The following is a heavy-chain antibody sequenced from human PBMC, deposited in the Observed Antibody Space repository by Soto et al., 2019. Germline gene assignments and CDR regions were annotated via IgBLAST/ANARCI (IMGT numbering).Heavy chain of an antibody. Sequence: ASVNVSCKASGYTFTRYGISWVRQAPGQGLEWMGWISGYNGDTNYAQKFQDRVSMTIDTSTGTAYMELRSLTSDDTAIYYCAKNGRPPYYYYGLDVWG. CDR1: GYTFTRYG. CDR2: ISGYNGDT. V-gene: IGHV1-18*01. D-gene: IGHD2-8*01. J-gene: IGHJ6*02. CDR3: AKNGRPPYYYYGLDV.